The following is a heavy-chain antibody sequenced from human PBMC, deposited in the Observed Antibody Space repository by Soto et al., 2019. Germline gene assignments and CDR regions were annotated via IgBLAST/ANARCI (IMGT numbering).Heavy chain of an antibody. Sequence: PSETLSLTCAVSGGSISSGGYSWSWIRQPPGKGLEWIGYIYHSGSTYYNPSLKSRVTISVDRSKNQFSLKLSSVTAADTAVYYCARDRESVLLWFGELNHDAFDIWGQGTMVTVS. J-gene: IGHJ3*02. D-gene: IGHD3-10*01. CDR3: ARDRESVLLWFGELNHDAFDI. CDR2: IYHSGST. V-gene: IGHV4-30-2*01. CDR1: GGSISSGGYS.